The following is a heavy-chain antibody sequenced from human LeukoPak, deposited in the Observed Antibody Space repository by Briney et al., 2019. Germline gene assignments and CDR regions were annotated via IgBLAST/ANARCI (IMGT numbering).Heavy chain of an antibody. CDR2: IYTSGST. Sequence: PSQTLSLTCTVSGGSISSGSYYWSWIRQPAGKGLEWIGRIYTSGSTNYNPSLKSRVTMSVDTSKNQFSLKLSSVTAADTAVYYCARGRGYDFWSGYYTDHDAFGIWGQGTMVTVSS. D-gene: IGHD3-3*01. J-gene: IGHJ3*02. CDR3: ARGRGYDFWSGYYTDHDAFGI. CDR1: GGSISSGSYY. V-gene: IGHV4-61*02.